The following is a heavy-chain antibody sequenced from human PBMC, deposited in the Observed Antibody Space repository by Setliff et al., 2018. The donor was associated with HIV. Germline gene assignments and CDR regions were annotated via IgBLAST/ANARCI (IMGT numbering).Heavy chain of an antibody. CDR3: VRWGLPYGIDA. CDR1: GFTFSSAW. Sequence: GESLKISCAASGFTFSSAWMGWVRQAPAKGLEWVANISPDGSATYYVDSVKGRFTISRDNAKDSLYLQMHSLRAEDTAVYYCVRWGLPYGIDAWGQGTLVTVSS. CDR2: ISPDGSAT. V-gene: IGHV3-7*01. J-gene: IGHJ4*02. D-gene: IGHD3-16*01.